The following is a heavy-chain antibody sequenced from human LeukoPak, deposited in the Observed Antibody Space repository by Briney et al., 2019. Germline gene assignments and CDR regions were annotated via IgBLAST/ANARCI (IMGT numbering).Heavy chain of an antibody. J-gene: IGHJ5*02. D-gene: IGHD2-2*01. CDR3: ARHSRILFDP. V-gene: IGHV4-39*01. Sequence: PSQTLSLTCTVSDGSISSSSYYWCWIRQPPGKGLEWIGSIYYSGSTYYNPSLKSRVTISVDTSKNQFSLKLSSVTAADTAVYYCARHSRILFDPWGQGTLVTVSS. CDR2: IYYSGST. CDR1: DGSISSSSYY.